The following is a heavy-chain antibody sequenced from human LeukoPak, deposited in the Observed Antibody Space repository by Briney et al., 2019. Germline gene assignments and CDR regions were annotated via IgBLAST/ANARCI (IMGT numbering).Heavy chain of an antibody. CDR2: ISAGGDRT. CDR1: GFTFSDHA. D-gene: IGHD3-22*01. CDR3: AYLDSSGYYYGRLRY. J-gene: IGHJ4*02. Sequence: TGGSLRLSCAASGFTFSDHAMSWVRQTPAKGLESVSSISAGGDRTHYADSVKGRFTVSRDNSKNTLYLHMNSLRAEDTAVYFCAYLDSSGYYYGRLRYWGQGTPVTVSS. V-gene: IGHV3-23*01.